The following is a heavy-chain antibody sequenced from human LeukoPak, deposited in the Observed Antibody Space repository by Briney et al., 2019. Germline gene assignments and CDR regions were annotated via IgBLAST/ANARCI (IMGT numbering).Heavy chain of an antibody. D-gene: IGHD1-20*01. J-gene: IGHJ4*02. CDR3: ARDLPDNWNLGY. CDR2: IIPILGIA. CDR1: GGTFSSYA. V-gene: IGHV1-69*04. Sequence: ASVTVSCTASGGTFSSYAISWVRQAPGQGLEWMGRIIPILGIANYAQKFQGRVTITADKSTSTAYMELSSLRSEDTAVYYCARDLPDNWNLGYWGQGTLVTVSS.